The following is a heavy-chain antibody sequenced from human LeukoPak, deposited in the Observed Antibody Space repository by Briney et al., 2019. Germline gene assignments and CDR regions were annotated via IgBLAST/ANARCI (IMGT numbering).Heavy chain of an antibody. CDR3: ARDPGNSSGYYFDY. D-gene: IGHD3-22*01. CDR2: IWYDGSNK. CDR1: GFTFSSYG. Sequence: GGSLRLSCAASGFTFSSYGMHWVRQAPGKGLEWVAVIWYDGSNKYYADSVKGRFTISRDNSKNTLYLQMNSLGAEDTAVYYCARDPGNSSGYYFDYWGQGTLVTVSS. J-gene: IGHJ4*02. V-gene: IGHV3-33*01.